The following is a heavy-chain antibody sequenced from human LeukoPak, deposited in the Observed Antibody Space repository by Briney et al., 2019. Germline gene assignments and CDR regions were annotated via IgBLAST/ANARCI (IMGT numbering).Heavy chain of an antibody. J-gene: IGHJ4*02. D-gene: IGHD2-15*01. CDR3: ATSMVVAAFDY. CDR2: IKQDGSEK. Sequence: GGSLRLSCAASGFTFSSYWMSWVRQAPGKGLEWVANIKQDGSEKYYVDSVKGRFTISRDNAKNSLYLQMNSLRAEDTAVYYCATSMVVAAFDYWGQGTLVTVSS. CDR1: GFTFSSYW. V-gene: IGHV3-7*01.